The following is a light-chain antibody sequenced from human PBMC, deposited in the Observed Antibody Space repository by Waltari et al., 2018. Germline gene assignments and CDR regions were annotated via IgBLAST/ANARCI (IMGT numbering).Light chain of an antibody. Sequence: DIVLTQSPATMSFSPGERATISCSASQSVTNYLAWYQQKPGQAPRLLIYDISTRATAIPARFNGSGSGTDFTLTISSLEPEDFAVYYCLQRDRWLTFGGGTKVEIK. CDR2: DIS. CDR3: LQRDRWLT. CDR1: QSVTNY. J-gene: IGKJ4*01. V-gene: IGKV3-11*01.